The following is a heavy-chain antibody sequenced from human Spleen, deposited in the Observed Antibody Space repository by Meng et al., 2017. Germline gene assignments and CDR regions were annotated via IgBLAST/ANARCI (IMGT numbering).Heavy chain of an antibody. J-gene: IGHJ5*02. D-gene: IGHD1-26*01. V-gene: IGHV4-31*11. CDR1: GGSLSSGDYY. CDR3: AGDFVGSGWFDP. Sequence: QVQLQESGPGLVKPSQTLLLTCAVSGGSLSSGDYYWSWLRQHPGKGLEWIEYIYYSGSTYYNPSLKSRVTISADTSMNQFSLRLTSVTAADTAVYYCAGDFVGSGWFDPWGQGTLVTVSS. CDR2: IYYSGST.